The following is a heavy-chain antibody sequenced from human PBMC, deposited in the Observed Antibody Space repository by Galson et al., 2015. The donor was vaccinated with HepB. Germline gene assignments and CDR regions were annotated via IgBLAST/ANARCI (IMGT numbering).Heavy chain of an antibody. D-gene: IGHD3-22*01. CDR3: ARAGDYYDSRGFISDAFEV. CDR1: GYSFISYA. J-gene: IGHJ3*01. CDR2: INGGYGNT. V-gene: IGHV1-3*01. Sequence: SVKVSCKASGYSFISYAIHWVRQAPGQRLEWMGWINGGYGNTKFSQKFQGRVTFTRDTSASTACMELSSLRSEDTAVYYCARAGDYYDSRGFISDAFEVWGQGTMVTVSS.